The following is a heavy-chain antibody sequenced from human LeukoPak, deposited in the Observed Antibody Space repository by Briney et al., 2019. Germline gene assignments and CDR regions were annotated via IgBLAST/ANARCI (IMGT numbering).Heavy chain of an antibody. Sequence: PGGSLRLSCAASGFTFSSYAMHWVRQAPGKGLEWVSGISGSGSSTYYADSVKGRFTISRDNSKNMLDLQMNSLRAEDTAVYYCANTAFHSSTFDHWGQGTPVTVSS. CDR3: ANTAFHSSTFDH. CDR2: ISGSGSST. V-gene: IGHV3-23*01. J-gene: IGHJ4*02. CDR1: GFTFSSYA. D-gene: IGHD6-19*01.